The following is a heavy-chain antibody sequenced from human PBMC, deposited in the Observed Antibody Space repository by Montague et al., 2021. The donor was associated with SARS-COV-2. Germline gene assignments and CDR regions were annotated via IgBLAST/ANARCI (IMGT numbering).Heavy chain of an antibody. CDR1: GGSISSSSYY. D-gene: IGHD3-10*01. CDR3: ARESGSGSYLVY. J-gene: IGHJ4*02. V-gene: IGHV4-39*01. CDR2: IYYSGST. Sequence: SETLSLTCTVSGGSISSSSYYWGWIRQPPEKGLEWIGSIYYSGSTYYNPSLKSRVTISVDTSKNQFSLKLSSVTAADTAVYYCARESGSGSYLVYWGQGTLVTVPS.